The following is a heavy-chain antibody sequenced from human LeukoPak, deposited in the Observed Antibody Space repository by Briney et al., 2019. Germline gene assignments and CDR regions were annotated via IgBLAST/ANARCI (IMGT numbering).Heavy chain of an antibody. Sequence: SETLSLTCAVYGGSFSGYHWSWIRQPPGKGLEWIGEINHSGSTNYNPSLKSRVTISVDTSKNQSSLQLRSVTAADTAVYYCARGYGSSSYNWFDPWGQGTLVTVSS. CDR3: ARGYGSSSYNWFDP. CDR1: GGSFSGYH. V-gene: IGHV4-34*01. CDR2: INHSGST. J-gene: IGHJ5*02. D-gene: IGHD6-6*01.